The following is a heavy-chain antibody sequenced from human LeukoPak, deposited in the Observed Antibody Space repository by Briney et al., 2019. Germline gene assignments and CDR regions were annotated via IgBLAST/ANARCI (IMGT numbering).Heavy chain of an antibody. V-gene: IGHV3-7*01. J-gene: IGHJ4*02. Sequence: GGSLRLSCVASGSTFSWYWMSWVRQAPGKGLEWVAKIKQDGSIKYYVDSVKGRLTISRDNAKRSLYLQVNSLRAEDTAMYYCARIGYSSSSIDYWGQGTLVTVSS. CDR3: ARIGYSSSSIDY. CDR2: IKQDGSIK. D-gene: IGHD6-13*01. CDR1: GSTFSWYW.